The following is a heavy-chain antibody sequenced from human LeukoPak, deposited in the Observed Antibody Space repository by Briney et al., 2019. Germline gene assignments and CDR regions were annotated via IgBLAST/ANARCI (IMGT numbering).Heavy chain of an antibody. V-gene: IGHV3-21*04. Sequence: PGGSLRLSCAASGFTFSSYSMNWVRQAPGKGLEEVSSISSSSSSYIYYEDSVKGRFTISRDNSKNTLYLQMNSLRAEDTAVYYYAKAFNYYYYMDVWGKGTTVTVSS. CDR2: ISSSSSSYI. J-gene: IGHJ6*03. CDR3: AKAFNYYYYMDV. CDR1: GFTFSSYS.